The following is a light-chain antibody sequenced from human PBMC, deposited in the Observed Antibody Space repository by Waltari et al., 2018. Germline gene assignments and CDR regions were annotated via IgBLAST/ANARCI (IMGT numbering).Light chain of an antibody. CDR3: CSFAGSNTYV. CDR2: EGS. CDR1: RSDVGSYNL. V-gene: IGLV2-23*01. Sequence: HSALTQPASVSGSPGQSITISCTGARSDVGSYNLVSWYQQHPGKAPKLMIYEGSKRPPGVSNRFSGSKSGNTGSLTISGLQTEDEADYYCCSFAGSNTYVLGTGTKVSVL. J-gene: IGLJ1*01.